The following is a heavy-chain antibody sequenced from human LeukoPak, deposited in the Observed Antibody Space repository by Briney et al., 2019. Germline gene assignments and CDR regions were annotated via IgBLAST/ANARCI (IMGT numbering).Heavy chain of an antibody. J-gene: IGHJ4*02. CDR2: IRYDGTSK. Sequence: GGSLSLTYAASGFTFNSHGMHWVRQAPGKGLEWVAFIRYDGTSKYYPDSVKGRFTISKDNSRNTLYLQMNSLRPEDTAVYYCAKGHEFGDRKYYFDYSRQGDMVTVSS. D-gene: IGHD2-21*01. CDR3: AKGHEFGDRKYYFDY. CDR1: GFTFNSHG. V-gene: IGHV3-30*02.